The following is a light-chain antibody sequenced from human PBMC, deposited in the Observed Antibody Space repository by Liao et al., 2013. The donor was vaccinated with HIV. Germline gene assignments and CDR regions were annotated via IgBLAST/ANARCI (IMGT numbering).Light chain of an antibody. Sequence: SYVLTQPPSVSVAPGKTATIGCEGDNIGGKSVHWYQQKPGQAPVLVIFNDRDRPSGIPERFSGSSSGTTVTLTISGAQVEDEADYYCYSASDNSWVFGGGTKLTVL. CDR3: YSASDNSWV. CDR1: NIGGKS. J-gene: IGLJ3*02. V-gene: IGLV3-21*01. CDR2: NDR.